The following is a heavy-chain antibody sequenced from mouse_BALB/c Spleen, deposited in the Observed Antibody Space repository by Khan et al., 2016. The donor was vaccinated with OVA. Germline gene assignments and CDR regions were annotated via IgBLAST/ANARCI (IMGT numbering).Heavy chain of an antibody. Sequence: QVQLQQSGAELARPGASVKMSYKASGYTFTSYTIHWIKERPGQGLEWIGYINPSNGYTNYNQKFKDKATLTTDKSSTTAYLQLNSLTSDDSAVYNCVRDGAYHRNDGWFAYWGQGTLVTVSA. CDR3: VRDGAYHRNDGWFAY. CDR2: INPSNGYT. D-gene: IGHD2-14*01. J-gene: IGHJ3*01. V-gene: IGHV1-4*01. CDR1: GYTFTSYT.